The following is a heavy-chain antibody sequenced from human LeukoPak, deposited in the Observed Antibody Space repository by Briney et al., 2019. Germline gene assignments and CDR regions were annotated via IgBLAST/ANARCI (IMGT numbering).Heavy chain of an antibody. J-gene: IGHJ3*02. D-gene: IGHD3-22*01. CDR2: TYYRSKWYN. Sequence: SQTLSLTCAISGDSVSSNSAAWNWIRQSPSRGLEWLGRTYYRSKWYNDYAVSVKSRITINPDTSKNQFSLQLNSVTPEDTAVYCCAREESGYYDSSGYSISDAFDIWGQGTMVTVSS. V-gene: IGHV6-1*01. CDR3: AREESGYYDSSGYSISDAFDI. CDR1: GDSVSSNSAA.